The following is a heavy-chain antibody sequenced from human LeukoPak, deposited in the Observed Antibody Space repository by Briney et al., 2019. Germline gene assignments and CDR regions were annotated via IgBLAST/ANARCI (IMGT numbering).Heavy chain of an antibody. V-gene: IGHV3-21*01. Sequence: GGSLRLSCAASGFTFSAYWMSWVRQAPGKGLEWVSSISDSSKYTYYADSLKGRFTISRDNAKNSLFLQMHSLRAEDTAVYYCARVLEAAAFDYWGQGTLVTVSS. J-gene: IGHJ4*02. D-gene: IGHD6-13*01. CDR3: ARVLEAAAFDY. CDR2: ISDSSKYT. CDR1: GFTFSAYW.